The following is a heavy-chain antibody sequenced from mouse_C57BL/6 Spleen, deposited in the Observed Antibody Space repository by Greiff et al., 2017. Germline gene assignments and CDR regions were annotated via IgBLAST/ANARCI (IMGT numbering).Heavy chain of an antibody. D-gene: IGHD2-1*01. J-gene: IGHJ1*03. Sequence: QVQLQQPGAELVKPGASVKLSCKASGYTFTSYWMHWVKQRPGQGLEWIGMIHPNSGSTNYNEKFKSMSTLTVDNTSSTAYMQLSSLSSEDSAVYYCARLGNWLRYFDVWGTGTTVTVSS. CDR1: GYTFTSYW. V-gene: IGHV1-64*01. CDR2: IHPNSGST. CDR3: ARLGNWLRYFDV.